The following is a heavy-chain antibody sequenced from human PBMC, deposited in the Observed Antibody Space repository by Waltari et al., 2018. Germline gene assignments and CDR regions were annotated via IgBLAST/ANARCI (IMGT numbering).Heavy chain of an antibody. J-gene: IGHJ6*02. CDR2: CDAEDGET. V-gene: IGHV1-24*01. Sequence: QVHLVQSGAEVKKPGASVKVSCKVSGYTLTELSMHWVRQAPGNGLEWMGGCDAEDGETIYAKKFQGRGTMTEDTSTETAYMELSGLRYEDTAVYYCATDLTSMVKKYYCYGMNVWGQGTTVTVSS. CDR3: ATDLTSMVKKYYCYGMNV. D-gene: IGHD1-20*01. CDR1: GYTLTELS.